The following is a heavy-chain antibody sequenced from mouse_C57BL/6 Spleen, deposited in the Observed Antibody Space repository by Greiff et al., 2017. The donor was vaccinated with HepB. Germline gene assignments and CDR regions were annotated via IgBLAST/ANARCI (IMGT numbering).Heavy chain of an antibody. Sequence: VKLVESGAELVRPGSSVKLSCKASGYTFTSYWMHWVKQRPIQGLEWIGNIDPSDSETHYNQKFKDKATLTVDKSSSTAYMQLSSLTSEDSAVYYCASDWYFDVWGTGTTVTVSS. CDR2: IDPSDSET. V-gene: IGHV1-52*01. CDR1: GYTFTSYW. CDR3: ASDWYFDV. J-gene: IGHJ1*03.